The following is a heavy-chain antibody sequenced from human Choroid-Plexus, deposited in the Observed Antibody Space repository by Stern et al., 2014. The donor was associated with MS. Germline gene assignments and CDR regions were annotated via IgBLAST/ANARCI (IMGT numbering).Heavy chain of an antibody. D-gene: IGHD2/OR15-2a*01. CDR2: VSYDGSNK. CDR1: GFTLGSCA. J-gene: IGHJ5*02. Sequence: VQLEESGGGVVQPGRPLRLSCVASGFTLGSCAMHWVRQAPGKGLELVAGVSYDGSNKYYADSVKGRFTISRDNSQNTLYMQMSSLRPEDTAVYYCAKDRQYLTYFFDHWGQGSLVTVSS. V-gene: IGHV3-30*18. CDR3: AKDRQYLTYFFDH.